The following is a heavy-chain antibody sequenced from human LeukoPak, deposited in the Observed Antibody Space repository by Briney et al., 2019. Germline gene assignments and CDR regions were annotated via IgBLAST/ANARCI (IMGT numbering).Heavy chain of an antibody. Sequence: PGRSLRLSCVASGFTFSNYGMHWVRQAPGKGLEWVAVIWYDGSDKYYADSVKGRFTISRDNSKNTLYLQMNSLRAEDTSVYYCARDPMTTNTFYFDFWGQGTLVTVSS. V-gene: IGHV3-33*01. D-gene: IGHD4-17*01. CDR2: IWYDGSDK. CDR3: ARDPMTTNTFYFDF. J-gene: IGHJ4*02. CDR1: GFTFSNYG.